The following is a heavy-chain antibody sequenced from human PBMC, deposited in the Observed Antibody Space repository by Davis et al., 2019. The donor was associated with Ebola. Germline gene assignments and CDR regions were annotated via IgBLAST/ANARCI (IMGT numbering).Heavy chain of an antibody. V-gene: IGHV1-8*02. J-gene: IGHJ4*02. CDR3: ARRVGARSGFDY. Sequence: ASVKVSCKASGYTFTSYGISWVRQATGQGLEWMGWMNPNSGNTGNAQKFQGRITMTRNISISTAYMELSSLRSEDTAVYYCARRVGARSGFDYWGQGSLVTVSS. D-gene: IGHD1-26*01. CDR1: GYTFTSYG. CDR2: MNPNSGNT.